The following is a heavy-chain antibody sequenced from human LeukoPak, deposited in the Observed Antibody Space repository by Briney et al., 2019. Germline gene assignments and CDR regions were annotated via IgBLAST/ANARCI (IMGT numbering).Heavy chain of an antibody. J-gene: IGHJ5*02. CDR1: GGSFSGYY. D-gene: IGHD3-10*01. CDR3: ARRGSRPLRGVLNNWFDP. CDR2: INHSGST. Sequence: SETLSLTCAVYGGSFSGYYWSWIRQPPGKGLEWIGEINHSGSTNYNPSLKSRVTISVDTSTNQFSLKLRSVTAADTAVYYCARRGSRPLRGVLNNWFDPWGQGTLVTVSS. V-gene: IGHV4-34*01.